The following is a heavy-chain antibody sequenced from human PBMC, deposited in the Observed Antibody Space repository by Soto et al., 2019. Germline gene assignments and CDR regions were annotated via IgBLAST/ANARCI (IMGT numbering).Heavy chain of an antibody. Sequence: DSVKVSCKASGYILTSYAMNWVRQAPEQRLEWMGWINAGNGNTKYSQKLQGRVTITRDTSASTAYMELSSLRTEDTAVYYCARREEATWDNWFDPWGQGTLVTVSS. V-gene: IGHV1-3*01. CDR3: ARREEATWDNWFDP. CDR1: GYILTSYA. D-gene: IGHD7-27*01. CDR2: INAGNGNT. J-gene: IGHJ5*02.